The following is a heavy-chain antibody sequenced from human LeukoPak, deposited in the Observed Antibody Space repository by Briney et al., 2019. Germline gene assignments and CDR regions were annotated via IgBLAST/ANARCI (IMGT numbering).Heavy chain of an antibody. Sequence: GGSLRLSCAVSGFIFSSYEMNWVRQAPGKGLEWVSYINSGDSSIYYADSVKGRFTISRDNAKNSLYLQMNSLRAEDTAVYYCARDSQVLLDVWGQGTTVTVSS. D-gene: IGHD3-10*01. J-gene: IGHJ6*02. CDR3: ARDSQVLLDV. CDR1: GFIFSSYE. V-gene: IGHV3-48*03. CDR2: INSGDSSI.